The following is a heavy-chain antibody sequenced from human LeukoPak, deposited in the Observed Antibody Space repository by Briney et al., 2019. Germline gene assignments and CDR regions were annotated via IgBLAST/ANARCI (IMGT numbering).Heavy chain of an antibody. CDR3: ARDLGDYYGSGSGGGY. Sequence: SETLSLTCTVSGGSISSSSYYWGWIRQPPGKGLEWIGSIYYSGSTYYNPSLKSRVTISVDTSKNQSSLKLSSVTAADTAVYYCARDLGDYYGSGSGGGYWGQGTLVTVSS. D-gene: IGHD3-10*01. J-gene: IGHJ4*02. V-gene: IGHV4-39*07. CDR1: GGSISSSSYY. CDR2: IYYSGST.